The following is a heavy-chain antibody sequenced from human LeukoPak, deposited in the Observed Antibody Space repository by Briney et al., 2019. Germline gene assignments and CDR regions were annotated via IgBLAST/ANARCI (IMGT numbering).Heavy chain of an antibody. Sequence: ASVKVSCKASGYTFTSYDINWVRQATGQGLEWMGWMNPNSGNTGYAQKFQGRVTMTRNTSISTAYMELSRLRSDDTAVYYCALSGFGAYGMDVWGQGTTVTVSS. CDR1: GYTFTSYD. J-gene: IGHJ6*02. CDR2: MNPNSGNT. D-gene: IGHD3-10*01. CDR3: ALSGFGAYGMDV. V-gene: IGHV1-8*01.